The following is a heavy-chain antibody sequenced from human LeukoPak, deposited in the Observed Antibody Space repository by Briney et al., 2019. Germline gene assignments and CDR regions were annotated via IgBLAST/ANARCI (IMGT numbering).Heavy chain of an antibody. Sequence: ASVKVSCKASGYTFAAYYVHWVRQAPGQGLEWMGGINPNSGGANYAQKFQGRVTMTRDTSISTAYMELTWLRSDDSAVYYCARGGGLTSTWDYWGQGTLVTVSS. J-gene: IGHJ4*02. CDR2: INPNSGGA. CDR1: GYTFAAYY. CDR3: ARGGGLTSTWDY. D-gene: IGHD3-16*01. V-gene: IGHV1-2*02.